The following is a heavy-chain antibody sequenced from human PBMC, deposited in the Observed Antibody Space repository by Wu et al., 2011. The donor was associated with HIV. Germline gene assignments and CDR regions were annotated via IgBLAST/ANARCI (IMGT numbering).Heavy chain of an antibody. V-gene: IGHV1-46*03. D-gene: IGHD1-14*01. CDR2: INPGAVRI. CDR3: ARTRGRKNAFDI. J-gene: IGHJ3*02. Sequence: GEVRSLGSVKVSCKASGYSFTSNYIHWVRQAPGQGLEWMGVINPGAVRISYAQKFQGRVTMTSDTSTSTVHMELSSLRSEDTAMYYCARTRGRKNAFDIWAKGQWSPSLQ. CDR1: GYSFTSNY.